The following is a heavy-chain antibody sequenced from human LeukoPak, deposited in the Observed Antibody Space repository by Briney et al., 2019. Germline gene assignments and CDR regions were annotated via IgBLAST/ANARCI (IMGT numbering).Heavy chain of an antibody. D-gene: IGHD6-19*01. J-gene: IGHJ4*02. V-gene: IGHV3-23*01. CDR3: AKTYSSGWSKFDY. CDR2: ISGSGGST. Sequence: PGGSLRLSCAASGFTFSSYAMSWVRQAPGKGLGSVSAISGSGGSTYYADSVKGRFTISRDNSKNTLYLQINSLRAEHTAVYDCAKTYSSGWSKFDYWGQGTLVTVSS. CDR1: GFTFSSYA.